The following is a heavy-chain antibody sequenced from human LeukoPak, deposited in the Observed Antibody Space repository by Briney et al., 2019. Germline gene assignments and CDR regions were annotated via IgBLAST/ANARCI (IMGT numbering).Heavy chain of an antibody. CDR1: GFTFSTYG. Sequence: GGSLRLSCAASGFTFSTYGMSWVRQAPGRGLEWVGNIKEDGSREYYADSVKGRFTISRDNAKNSLYLQMNSLRAEDTAVYYCAQGYDFWSGKYYFDYWGQGTLVTVSS. CDR3: AQGYDFWSGKYYFDY. J-gene: IGHJ4*02. D-gene: IGHD3-3*01. CDR2: IKEDGSRE. V-gene: IGHV3-7*03.